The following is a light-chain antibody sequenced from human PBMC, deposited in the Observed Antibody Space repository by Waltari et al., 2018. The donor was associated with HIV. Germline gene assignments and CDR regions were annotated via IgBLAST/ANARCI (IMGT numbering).Light chain of an antibody. CDR3: QKYDSAPLT. J-gene: IGKJ4*01. V-gene: IGKV1-27*01. Sequence: TWGASQDINNFLAWYQQKPGKLPKLLIYGASSLQPGVPSRFSGSKSGTEFTLTISALQPEDVGTFYCQKYDSAPLTFGGGTKVEIQ. CDR1: QDINNF. CDR2: GAS.